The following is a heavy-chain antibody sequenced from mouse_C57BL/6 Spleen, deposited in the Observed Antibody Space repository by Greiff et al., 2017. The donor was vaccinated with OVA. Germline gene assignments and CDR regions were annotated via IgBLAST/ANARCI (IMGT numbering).Heavy chain of an antibody. D-gene: IGHD4-1*01. CDR1: GYTFTDDN. V-gene: IGHV1-22*01. J-gene: IGHJ2*01. Sequence: EVKLVESGPELVKPGASVKMSCTASGYTFTDDNMHWVKQSHGKSLEWIGYINPNNGGTSYNQKFKGKATLTVNKSSSTAYMQLRRLTSEDSAVYYCARSRTGTGYFDYWGQGTTLTVSS. CDR2: INPNNGGT. CDR3: ARSRTGTGYFDY.